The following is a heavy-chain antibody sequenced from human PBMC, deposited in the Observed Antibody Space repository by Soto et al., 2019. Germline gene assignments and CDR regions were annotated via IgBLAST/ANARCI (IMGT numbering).Heavy chain of an antibody. J-gene: IGHJ5*02. CDR2: IYYSGST. CDR3: ARGIGSSAPTTFNWFDP. Sequence: QVQLQESGPGRVKPSQTLSLTCTVSGGSISSGGYYWSWIRQHPGKGLEWIGYIYYSGSTYDNPSLKSRVTISVDTSKNQFSLKLSSVTAADTAVYYCARGIGSSAPTTFNWFDPWGQGTLVTVSS. V-gene: IGHV4-31*03. D-gene: IGHD6-6*01. CDR1: GGSISSGGYY.